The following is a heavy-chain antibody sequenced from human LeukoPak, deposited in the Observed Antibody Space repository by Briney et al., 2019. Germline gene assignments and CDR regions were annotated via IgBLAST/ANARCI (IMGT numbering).Heavy chain of an antibody. D-gene: IGHD3-22*01. J-gene: IGHJ4*02. CDR2: IHYSGST. CDR1: GGSINNYY. V-gene: IGHV4-59*12. CDR3: ARGANYYDSQGYFDC. Sequence: SETLSLTCTVSGGSINNYYWSWIRQPPGKGLEWIGYIHYSGSTNYNPPLKSRVTMSVDTSKNQFSLKLSSVTAADTALYYCARGANYYDSQGYFDCWGQGTLVTVSS.